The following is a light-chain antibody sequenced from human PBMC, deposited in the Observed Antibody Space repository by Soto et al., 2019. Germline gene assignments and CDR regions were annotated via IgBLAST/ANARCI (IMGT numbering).Light chain of an antibody. CDR3: QQSYSIPLT. CDR2: AAS. Sequence: DIQMTQSPSSLSASVGDRVTIACRASQSINTNLNWYQQKPGKAPNLLIHAASNLQSGVPSRFSGSGSGTDFTLTVSSLQPEDFATYYCQQSYSIPLTFGEGTKVEIK. CDR1: QSINTN. J-gene: IGKJ4*01. V-gene: IGKV1-39*01.